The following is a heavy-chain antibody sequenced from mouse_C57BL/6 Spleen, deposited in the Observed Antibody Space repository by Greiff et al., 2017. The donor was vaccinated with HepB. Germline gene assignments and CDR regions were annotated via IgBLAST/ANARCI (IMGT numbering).Heavy chain of an antibody. CDR1: GFTFSSYA. CDR3: ARSYYYGSSPDY. CDR2: ISDGGSYT. J-gene: IGHJ2*01. Sequence: EVKLMESGGGLVKPGGSLKLSCAASGFTFSSYAMSWVRQTPEKRLEWVATISDGGSYTYYPDNVKGRFTISRDNAKNNLYLQMSHLKSEDTAMYYCARSYYYGSSPDYWGQGTTLTVSS. V-gene: IGHV5-4*03. D-gene: IGHD1-1*01.